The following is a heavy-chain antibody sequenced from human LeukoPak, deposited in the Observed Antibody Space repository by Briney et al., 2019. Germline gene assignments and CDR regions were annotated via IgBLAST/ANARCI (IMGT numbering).Heavy chain of an antibody. V-gene: IGHV1-2*02. D-gene: IGHD2-15*01. Sequence: GASVKVSCKASGYTFTGYYMHWVRQAPGQGLEWMGWINPNSGGTNYAQKFQGRVTMTGDTSISTAYMELSRLRSDDTAVYYCAIGYCSGGSCYPHDYWGQGTLVTVSS. CDR2: INPNSGGT. J-gene: IGHJ4*02. CDR1: GYTFTGYY. CDR3: AIGYCSGGSCYPHDY.